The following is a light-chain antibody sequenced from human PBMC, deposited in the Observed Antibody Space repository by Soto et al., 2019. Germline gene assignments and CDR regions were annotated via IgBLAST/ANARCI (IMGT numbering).Light chain of an antibody. CDR1: QSVSSY. CDR3: QQRCNWLT. CDR2: DAS. Sequence: EIVLTQSPATLSLSPGERATLSCRASQSVSSYLAWYQQKRGQAPRLLIYDASNRATGIPARFSGSGSGTDFTLTISSLEPEDFAFYYCQQRCNWLTFGGGTKVEIK. V-gene: IGKV3-11*01. J-gene: IGKJ4*01.